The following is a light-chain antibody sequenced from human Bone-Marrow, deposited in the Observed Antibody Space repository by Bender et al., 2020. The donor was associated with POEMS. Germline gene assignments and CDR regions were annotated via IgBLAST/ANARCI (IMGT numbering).Light chain of an antibody. CDR3: CSYAGSGVTWV. CDR1: SSNTGSGYD. CDR2: GYN. Sequence: QSVLTQPPSVSGAPGQRVTISCTGSSSNTGSGYDINWYQHLPGTAPKLLIYGYNNRPSGVPDRFSGSKSGNTASLTISGLQAEDEADYYCCSYAGSGVTWVFGGGTKVTVL. V-gene: IGLV1-40*01. J-gene: IGLJ3*02.